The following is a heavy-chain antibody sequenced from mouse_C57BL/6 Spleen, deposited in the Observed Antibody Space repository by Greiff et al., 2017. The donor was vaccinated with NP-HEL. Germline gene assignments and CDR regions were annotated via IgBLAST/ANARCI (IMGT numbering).Heavy chain of an antibody. Sequence: VQLVESGAELVKPGASVKISCKASGYAFSSYWMNWVKQRPGKGLEWIGQIYPGDGDTNYNGKFKGKATLTAAKSSSTAYMQLRSLTAEDSAVYFCARRLPYAMDYWGQGTSVTVSS. D-gene: IGHD1-2*01. J-gene: IGHJ4*01. V-gene: IGHV1-80*01. CDR3: ARRLPYAMDY. CDR1: GYAFSSYW. CDR2: IYPGDGDT.